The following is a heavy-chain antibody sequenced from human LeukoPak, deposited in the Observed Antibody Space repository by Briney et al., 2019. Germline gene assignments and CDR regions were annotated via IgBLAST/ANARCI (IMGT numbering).Heavy chain of an antibody. CDR1: GGSISSGSYY. V-gene: IGHV4-61*01. D-gene: IGHD5-18*01. Sequence: PSETLSLTCTVSGGSISSGSYYWSWIRQPPGKGLEWIGYIYYSGSTNYNPSLKSRVTISVDTPKNQFSLKLSSVTAADTAVYYCARDLRYSYGIRSAYYMDVWGKGTTVTISS. J-gene: IGHJ6*03. CDR3: ARDLRYSYGIRSAYYMDV. CDR2: IYYSGST.